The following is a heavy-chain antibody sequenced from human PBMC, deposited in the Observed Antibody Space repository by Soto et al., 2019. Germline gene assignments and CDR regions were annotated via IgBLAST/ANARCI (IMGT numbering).Heavy chain of an antibody. CDR2: IYYSGST. V-gene: IGHV4-59*01. CDR1: GGSISSYY. CDR3: ARVSVVVPAAIRYFDY. J-gene: IGHJ4*02. D-gene: IGHD2-2*01. Sequence: SETLSLTCTVSGGSISSYYWSWIRQPTGKGLEWIGYIYYSGSTNYNPSLKSRVTISVDTSKNQFSLKLSSVTAADTAVYYCARVSVVVPAAIRYFDYWGQGTLVTVSS.